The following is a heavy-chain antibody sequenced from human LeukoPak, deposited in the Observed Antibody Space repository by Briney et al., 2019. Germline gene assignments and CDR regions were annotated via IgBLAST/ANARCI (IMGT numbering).Heavy chain of an antibody. D-gene: IGHD3-22*01. Sequence: GRSLRLSCAASGFTFSSYGMHWVRQAPGKGLGWVAVIWYDGSNKYYADSVKGRFTISRDNSKNTLYLQMNSLRAEDTAVYYCARDANYYYDSSFDYWGQGTLVTVSS. J-gene: IGHJ4*02. CDR3: ARDANYYYDSSFDY. CDR2: IWYDGSNK. V-gene: IGHV3-33*01. CDR1: GFTFSSYG.